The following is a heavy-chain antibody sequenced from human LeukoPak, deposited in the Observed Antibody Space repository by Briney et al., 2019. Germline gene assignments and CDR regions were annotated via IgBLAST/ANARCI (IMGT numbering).Heavy chain of an antibody. V-gene: IGHV1-69*05. CDR1: GGTFSSCA. J-gene: IGHJ5*02. D-gene: IGHD1-7*01. CDR2: IIPIFGTA. Sequence: GASVKVSCKASGGTFSSCAISWVRQAPGQGLEWMGGIIPIFGTANYAQKFQGRVTITTDESTSTAYMELSSLRSEDTAVYYCAVAGTRNYWFDPWGQGTLVTVSS. CDR3: AVAGTRNYWFDP.